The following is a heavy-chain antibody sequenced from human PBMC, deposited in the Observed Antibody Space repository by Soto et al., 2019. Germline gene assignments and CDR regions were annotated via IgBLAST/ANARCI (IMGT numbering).Heavy chain of an antibody. D-gene: IGHD1-26*01. J-gene: IGHJ4*02. CDR3: ARPWTKGALLGYFDY. V-gene: IGHV3-30-3*01. Sequence: QVQLVESGGGVVQPGRSLRLSCAASGFTFSSYAMHWVRQAPGKGLEWVAVISYDGSNKYYADSVKGRFTISRDNSKNTLYLQMNSLRAEDTAVYYCARPWTKGALLGYFDYWGQGTLVTVSS. CDR2: ISYDGSNK. CDR1: GFTFSSYA.